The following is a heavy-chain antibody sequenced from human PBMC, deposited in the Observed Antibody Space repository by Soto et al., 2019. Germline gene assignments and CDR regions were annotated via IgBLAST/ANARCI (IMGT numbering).Heavy chain of an antibody. CDR2: IIPIFGTA. CDR1: GGTFSSYA. Sequence: SVKVSCKASGGTFSSYAISWVRQAPGQGLEWMGGIIPIFGTANYAQKFQGRVTITADKSTSTAYMELSSLRSEDTAVYYCARAIFGVDPDWFDPWGQGTLVTVSS. J-gene: IGHJ5*02. V-gene: IGHV1-69*06. CDR3: ARAIFGVDPDWFDP. D-gene: IGHD3-3*01.